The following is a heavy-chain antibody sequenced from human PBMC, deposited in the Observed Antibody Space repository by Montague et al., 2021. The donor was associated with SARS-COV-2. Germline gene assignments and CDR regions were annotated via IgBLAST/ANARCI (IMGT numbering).Heavy chain of an antibody. D-gene: IGHD6-19*01. J-gene: IGHJ4*02. CDR1: GFTFGDYA. CDR2: ISGDGATV. V-gene: IGHV3-23*01. Sequence: SLRLSCAASGFTFGDYAINWVRQAPGKGLEWVASISGDGATVYYAESVLGRFAISRDNTKNTVLLKMDSLRVKDAAVYYCAKALYSCGFFFESGLDFWGQGTLVTVSS. CDR3: AKALYSCGFFFESGLDF.